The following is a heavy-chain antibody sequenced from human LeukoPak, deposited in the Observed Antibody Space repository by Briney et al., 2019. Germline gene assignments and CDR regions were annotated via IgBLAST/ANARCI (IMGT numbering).Heavy chain of an antibody. CDR3: AREGGVTPY. CDR2: ISSSSSTI. J-gene: IGHJ4*02. CDR1: GFTFSSYS. V-gene: IGHV3-48*04. D-gene: IGHD3-16*01. Sequence: PGGSLRLSDEASGFTFSSYSMNWVRQAPGKGLEWVSYISSSSSTIYYADSVKGRFTISRDNAKNSLYLQMNSLRAEDTAVYYCAREGGVTPYWGQGTLVTVSS.